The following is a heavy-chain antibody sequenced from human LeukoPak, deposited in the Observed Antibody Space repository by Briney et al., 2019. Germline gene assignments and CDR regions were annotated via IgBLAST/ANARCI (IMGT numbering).Heavy chain of an antibody. V-gene: IGHV4-61*02. CDR1: GGSISSGSYY. Sequence: SETLSLTCTVSGGSISSGSYYWGWIRQPAGKGLEWIGRIYTSGSTNYNLSLKSRVTISVDTSKNQFSLKLSTVTAADTAVYYCARAITINFDYWGQGTLVTVSS. J-gene: IGHJ4*02. D-gene: IGHD3-3*01. CDR3: ARAITINFDY. CDR2: IYTSGST.